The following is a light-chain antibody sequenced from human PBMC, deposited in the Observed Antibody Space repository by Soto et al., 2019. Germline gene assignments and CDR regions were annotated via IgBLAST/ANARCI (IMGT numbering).Light chain of an antibody. CDR1: QSLSSSY. CDR2: GAS. Sequence: EIVLTQSPGALSLSPGEGATLSCRASQSLSSSYVAWYQQKVGQPPRLLIYGASNRATGIPDRFSGSWSGTEVTLTISRLEPEDFAVYYCQQYGISPSYTFAQGTKLEIK. J-gene: IGKJ2*01. CDR3: QQYGISPSYT. V-gene: IGKV3-20*01.